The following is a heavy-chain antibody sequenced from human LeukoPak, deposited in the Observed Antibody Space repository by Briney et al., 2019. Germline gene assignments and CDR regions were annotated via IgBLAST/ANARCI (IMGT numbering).Heavy chain of an antibody. CDR3: ARSLSPYDSSGFDY. V-gene: IGHV4-30-2*01. CDR2: IYHSGST. Sequence: PSETLSLTCTVSGGSISSGGYYWSWIRQPPGKGLEWIGYIYHSGSTYYNPSLKSRVTISVDRSKNQFSLKLSSVTAADTAVYYCARSLSPYDSSGFDYWGQGTLVTVSS. J-gene: IGHJ4*02. CDR1: GGSISSGGYY. D-gene: IGHD3-22*01.